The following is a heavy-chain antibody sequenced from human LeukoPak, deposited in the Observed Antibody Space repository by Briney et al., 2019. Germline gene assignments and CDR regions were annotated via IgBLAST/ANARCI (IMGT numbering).Heavy chain of an antibody. D-gene: IGHD6-13*01. CDR2: FSRSGPDT. J-gene: IGHJ4*02. CDR3: AKGPLGSWYYFDY. Sequence: GGSLRLSCAASGFTFGSSAMSWVRQAPGKGPEWVSTFSRSGPDTYYADSVKGRFTIFRDNSKNTLYLQMNSLRAEDTAVYYCAKGPLGSWYYFDYWGQGTLVTVSS. V-gene: IGHV3-23*01. CDR1: GFTFGSSA.